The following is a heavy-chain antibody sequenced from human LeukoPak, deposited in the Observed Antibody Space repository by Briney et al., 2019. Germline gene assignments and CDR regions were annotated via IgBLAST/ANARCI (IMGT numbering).Heavy chain of an antibody. V-gene: IGHV3-30*18. Sequence: GGSLRLSCAASGFTFSSYGMHWVRQAPGKGLERVAVVSYDGSNKYYADSVKGRFTISRDNSKNTLYLQMNSLRAEDTAVYYCAKDSRTDYYGSGSYGPYYYYYGMDVWGQGTTVTVSS. J-gene: IGHJ6*02. CDR2: VSYDGSNK. CDR1: GFTFSSYG. D-gene: IGHD3-10*01. CDR3: AKDSRTDYYGSGSYGPYYYYYGMDV.